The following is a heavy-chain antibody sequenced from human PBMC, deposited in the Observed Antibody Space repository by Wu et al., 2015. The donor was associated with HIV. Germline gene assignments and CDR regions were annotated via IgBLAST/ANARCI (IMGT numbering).Heavy chain of an antibody. V-gene: IGHV1-69*13. CDR2: IISISGTA. CDR1: GDTFTISA. D-gene: IGHD5-18*01. CDR3: ARGGYSYTYDFDY. J-gene: IGHJ4*02. Sequence: QVQLVQSGAEVKKPGSSVKVSCKASGDTFTISAISWVRQAPGQGLEWIGRIISISGTANYAQKFQDRVAITADKSTRTAYMELSSLRSEDTAVYYCARGGYSYTYDFDYWGQGTLVTVSS.